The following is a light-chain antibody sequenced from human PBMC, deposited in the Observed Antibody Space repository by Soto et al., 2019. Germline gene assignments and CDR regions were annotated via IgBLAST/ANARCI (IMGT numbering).Light chain of an antibody. CDR2: AAS. V-gene: IGKV1-16*02. J-gene: IGKJ4*01. CDR3: QQYNRYPLT. Sequence: DIQMTQSPSSLSASVGDRVTITCRASQDISNHLAWFQQKPGKAPKSLIHAASSLQSGVPSKFSGSGSGTDFTLTTSYLQPEDFATYYCQQYNRYPLTFGGGTKVEIK. CDR1: QDISNH.